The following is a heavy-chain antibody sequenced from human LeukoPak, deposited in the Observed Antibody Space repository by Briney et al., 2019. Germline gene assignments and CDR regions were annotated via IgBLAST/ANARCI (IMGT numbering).Heavy chain of an antibody. V-gene: IGHV3-23*01. J-gene: IGHJ4*02. Sequence: PGGSLRLSCAASGFTFSSYAMSWVRQAPGRGLEWVSAISGSGGSTYYADSVKGRFTISRDNSKNTLYLQMNSLRAEDTAVYYCAKEAPKALQKDCTNGVCDLPGYWGQGTLVTVSS. CDR1: GFTFSSYA. CDR2: ISGSGGST. CDR3: AKEAPKALQKDCTNGVCDLPGY. D-gene: IGHD2-8*01.